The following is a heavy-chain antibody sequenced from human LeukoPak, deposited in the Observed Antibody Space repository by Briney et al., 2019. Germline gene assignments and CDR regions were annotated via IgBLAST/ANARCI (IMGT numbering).Heavy chain of an antibody. D-gene: IGHD2-15*01. CDR2: INPNSGGT. V-gene: IGHV1-2*02. CDR3: ARDLGYAPSSYYYYGMDV. Sequence: ASVKVSCKASGYTFTGYYMHWVRQAPGQGLEWMGWINPNSGGTNYAQKFQGRVTMTRDTSISTAYMELSRLRSDDTAVYYCARDLGYAPSSYYYYGMDVWGQGTTVTVSS. J-gene: IGHJ6*02. CDR1: GYTFTGYY.